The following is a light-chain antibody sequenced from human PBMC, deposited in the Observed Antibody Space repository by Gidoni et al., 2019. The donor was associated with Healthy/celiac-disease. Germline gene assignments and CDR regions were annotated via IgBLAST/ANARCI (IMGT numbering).Light chain of an antibody. CDR1: QSVSSY. Sequence: EIVLTQSPAPLSLSPGERATLSCRASQSVSSYLAWYQQKPGQAPRLLIYDASNRATGIPARFSGSGSGTDFTLTISSLEPEDFAVYYCQQRSSWIFTFGPGTKVDIK. V-gene: IGKV3-11*01. CDR3: QQRSSWIFT. CDR2: DAS. J-gene: IGKJ3*01.